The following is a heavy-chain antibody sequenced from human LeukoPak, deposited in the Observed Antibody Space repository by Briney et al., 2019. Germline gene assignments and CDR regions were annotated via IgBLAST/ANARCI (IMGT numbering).Heavy chain of an antibody. CDR2: IYYSGST. CDR3: ARGRYGQPFDY. V-gene: IGHV4-30-4*08. CDR1: GGSISSSSYY. J-gene: IGHJ4*02. D-gene: IGHD5-18*01. Sequence: SETLSLTCTVSGGSISSSSYYWGWIRQPPGKGLEWVGYIYYSGSTYYNPSLKSRVTISVDTSKNQFSLKLSSVTAADTAVYYCARGRYGQPFDYWGQGTLVTVSS.